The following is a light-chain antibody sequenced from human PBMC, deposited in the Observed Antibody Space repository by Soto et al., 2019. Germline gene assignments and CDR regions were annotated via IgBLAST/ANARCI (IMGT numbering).Light chain of an antibody. J-gene: IGLJ3*02. V-gene: IGLV2-14*01. Sequence: QSVLTQPASVSGSPGQSITISCTGTSSDVCAYDYVSWYQQHPGKAPKFMLYEVSNRPSGLSNRFSGSKSGNTASLTISGVQAEDEADYYCSSYTTSNTWVFGGGTKLTVL. CDR1: SSDVCAYDY. CDR3: SSYTTSNTWV. CDR2: EVS.